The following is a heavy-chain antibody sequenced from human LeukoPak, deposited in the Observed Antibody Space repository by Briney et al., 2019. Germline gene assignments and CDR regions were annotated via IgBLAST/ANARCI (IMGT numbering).Heavy chain of an antibody. J-gene: IGHJ1*01. Sequence: PSETLSLTCTVSGGSISSGSYYWSWIRQPPGKGLEWIGSIYYSGSTDYNPSLKSRVTISVDTSKNQFSLKLSSVTAADTAVYYCAGDRSGTTEYWGQGTLVTVSS. D-gene: IGHD2/OR15-2a*01. CDR1: GGSISSGSYY. CDR2: IYYSGST. CDR3: AGDRSGTTEY. V-gene: IGHV4-39*07.